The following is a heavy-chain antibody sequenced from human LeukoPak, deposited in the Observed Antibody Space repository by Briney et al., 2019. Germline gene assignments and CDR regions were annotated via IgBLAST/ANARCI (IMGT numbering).Heavy chain of an antibody. V-gene: IGHV4-59*01. CDR1: GGSISSYY. Sequence: PSETLSLTCTVSGGSISSYYWSWIRQPPGKGLEWIGYIYYSGSTNYNPSLKSRVTISVDTSKNQFSLKLSSATAADTAVYYCARTDFYGDYDYWGQGTLATVSS. J-gene: IGHJ4*02. CDR3: ARTDFYGDYDY. CDR2: IYYSGST. D-gene: IGHD4-17*01.